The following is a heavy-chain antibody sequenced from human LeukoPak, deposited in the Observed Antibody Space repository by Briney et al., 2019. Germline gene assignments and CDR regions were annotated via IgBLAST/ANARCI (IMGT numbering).Heavy chain of an antibody. CDR2: IKDDGRVK. V-gene: IGHV3-7*01. D-gene: IGHD2-8*02. CDR3: ARHGYWCFDN. CDR1: GFTFRDYW. Sequence: GGSLRPSCAASGFTFRDYWMGWFRQAPGRGREWVANIKDDGRVKYYVDSVKGRFTVSRANARNSLYLQINSLRAEDTALYYCARHGYWCFDNWGQGSLVTVSS. J-gene: IGHJ4*02.